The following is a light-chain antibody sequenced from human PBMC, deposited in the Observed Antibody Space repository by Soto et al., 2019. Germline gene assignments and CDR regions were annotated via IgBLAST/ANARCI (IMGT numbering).Light chain of an antibody. CDR1: QSVSSSY. Sequence: EIVLTQSPGTLSLSPGERATPSCRASQSVSSSYLAWYQQKPGQAPRLLIYGASIRATGIPDRFSGSGSGTDFTLTINRLEPEDFAVYYCQQYGSSPPWTVGQGTKVEIK. V-gene: IGKV3-20*01. CDR3: QQYGSSPPWT. J-gene: IGKJ1*01. CDR2: GAS.